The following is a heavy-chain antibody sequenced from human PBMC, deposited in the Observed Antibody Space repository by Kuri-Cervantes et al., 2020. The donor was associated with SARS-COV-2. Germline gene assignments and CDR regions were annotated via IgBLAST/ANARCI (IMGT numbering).Heavy chain of an antibody. V-gene: IGHV1-69*04. CDR1: GGTFSSYA. Sequence: SVKVSCKASGGTFSSYAISWVRQAPGQGLEWMGRIIPILGIANYAQKFQGRVTITADKSTSTAYMELSSLRSEDTAVYYCARDACTNGVCWIDYWGQGTLVTVSS. D-gene: IGHD2-8*01. CDR2: IIPILGIA. J-gene: IGHJ4*02. CDR3: ARDACTNGVCWIDY.